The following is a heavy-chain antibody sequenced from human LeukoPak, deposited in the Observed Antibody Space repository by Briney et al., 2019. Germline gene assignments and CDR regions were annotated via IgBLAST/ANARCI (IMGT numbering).Heavy chain of an antibody. CDR3: ARDRGVYDFYSGHMGDHYYYYGMDV. V-gene: IGHV4-4*07. CDR2: IYSSGKT. Sequence: SETLSLTCRVSGASISSYYWGWIRQSAGRGLEWSGHIYSSGKTNYSPSLKSRVTMSIDTSQNQFSLTLRYVPAADTAVYCARDRGVYDFYSGHMGDHYYYYGMDVWGQGTTVTVSS. D-gene: IGHD3-3*01. CDR1: GASISSYY. J-gene: IGHJ6*02.